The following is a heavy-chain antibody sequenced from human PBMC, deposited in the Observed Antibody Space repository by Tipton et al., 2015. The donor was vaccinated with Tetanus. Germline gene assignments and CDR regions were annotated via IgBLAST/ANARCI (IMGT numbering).Heavy chain of an antibody. D-gene: IGHD6-13*01. CDR1: GGSFSGYY. Sequence: TLSLTCAVYGGSFSGYYWSWIRQPPGKGLEWIGEINHSGSTNYNPSLKSRVTISVDTPKNQFSMKLSSVTAADTAVYYCARGSSSSWGVYYYGMDVWGQGTTVTVSS. V-gene: IGHV4-34*01. J-gene: IGHJ6*02. CDR3: ARGSSSSWGVYYYGMDV. CDR2: INHSGST.